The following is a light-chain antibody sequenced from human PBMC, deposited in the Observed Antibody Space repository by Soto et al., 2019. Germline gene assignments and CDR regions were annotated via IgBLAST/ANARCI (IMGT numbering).Light chain of an antibody. CDR1: QIISSTY. Sequence: DIVLTQSPGTLSLSPGERATLSCRASQIISSTYLGWYQQKPGQAPRLLIYGASSRATGIPDRFSGSGSATDYSLTISRLELDDFAVDYCQHYGTSLYTFGQGIKVEIK. CDR2: GAS. CDR3: QHYGTSLYT. V-gene: IGKV3-20*01. J-gene: IGKJ2*01.